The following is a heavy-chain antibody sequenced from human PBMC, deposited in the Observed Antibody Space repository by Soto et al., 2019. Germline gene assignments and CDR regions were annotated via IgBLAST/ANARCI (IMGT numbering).Heavy chain of an antibody. CDR3: TRERDYYYDSSGFYGY. D-gene: IGHD3-22*01. CDR1: GFTFGDYA. V-gene: IGHV3-49*04. Sequence: GSLRLSCTASGFTFGDYAMSWVRQAPGKGLEWVGFIRSKAYGGTTEYAASVKGRFTISRDDSKSIAYLQMNSLKTEDTAVYYCTRERDYYYDSSGFYGYWGQGTLVTVSS. J-gene: IGHJ4*02. CDR2: IRSKAYGGTT.